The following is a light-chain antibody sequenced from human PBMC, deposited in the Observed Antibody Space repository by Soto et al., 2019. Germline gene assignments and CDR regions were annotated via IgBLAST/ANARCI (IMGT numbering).Light chain of an antibody. CDR1: ESRSTW. J-gene: IGKJ1*01. V-gene: IGKV1-6*01. CDR2: GAS. Sequence: IQMTQSPFSLSASVCDRVTITCRASESRSTWWPWYQQKPGKAAKLLIYGASSLESGVPPRFSGSGSGTDFTLTISSLQPEDFATYYCLQDYNYPRTFGQGTKVDI. CDR3: LQDYNYPRT.